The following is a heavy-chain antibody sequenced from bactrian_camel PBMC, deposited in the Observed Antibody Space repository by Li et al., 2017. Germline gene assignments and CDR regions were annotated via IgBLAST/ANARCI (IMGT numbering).Heavy chain of an antibody. J-gene: IGHJ4*01. CDR3: NMIITRDATVRGGLSVPYACWGGFPVTPY. Sequence: HVQLVESGGGSVQAGGSLSLSCKASGFYGINSCMAWFRQVPGKDPEGVAIIDTDGSTFYADSVAGRFTISQDNSKNTLSLQMNELKPEDTATYFCNMIITRDATVRGGLSVPYACWGGFPVTPYWGQGTQVTVS. CDR1: GFYGINSC. CDR2: IDTDGST. V-gene: IGHV3S9*01. D-gene: IGHD1*01.